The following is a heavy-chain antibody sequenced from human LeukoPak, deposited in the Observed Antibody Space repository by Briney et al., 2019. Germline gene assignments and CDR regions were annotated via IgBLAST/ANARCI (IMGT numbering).Heavy chain of an antibody. V-gene: IGHV3-21*01. J-gene: IGHJ5*02. CDR2: ISSSSSYI. CDR1: GFTFSGSA. CDR3: AKGVSKNP. Sequence: GGSLRLSCAASGFTFSGSAMHWVRQAPGKGLEWVSSISSSSSYIYYADSVKGRFTISRDNAKSSLYLQMSSLRAEDTAVYYCAKGVSKNPWGQGTLVTVSS.